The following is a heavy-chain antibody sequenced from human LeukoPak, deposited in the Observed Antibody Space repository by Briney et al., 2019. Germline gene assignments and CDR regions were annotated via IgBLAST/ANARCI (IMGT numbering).Heavy chain of an antibody. CDR2: ISSNADTI. Sequence: GGSLRLSCAASGFAFSSYEMNWVRQAPGKGLECVSYISSNADTIYYAGSVKGRFTISRDNAKKSLYLQMHSLRVEDTAVYYCSSAYGGLLDHWGQGTLVTVSS. V-gene: IGHV3-48*03. CDR1: GFAFSSYE. CDR3: SSAYGGLLDH. J-gene: IGHJ4*02. D-gene: IGHD3-16*01.